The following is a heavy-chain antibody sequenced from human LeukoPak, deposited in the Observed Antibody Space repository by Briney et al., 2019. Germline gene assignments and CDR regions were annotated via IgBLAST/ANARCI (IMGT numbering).Heavy chain of an antibody. V-gene: IGHV3-7*01. CDR3: ARDRRWFGELFPPDY. Sequence: GGSLRLSCAASGFTFSSYWMSWVRQAPGKGLEWVANIKQDGSEKYYVDSVKGRFTISRDNAKNSLYLQMNSLRAEVTAVYYCARDRRWFGELFPPDYRGQGTLVTVSS. D-gene: IGHD3-10*01. CDR2: IKQDGSEK. J-gene: IGHJ4*02. CDR1: GFTFSSYW.